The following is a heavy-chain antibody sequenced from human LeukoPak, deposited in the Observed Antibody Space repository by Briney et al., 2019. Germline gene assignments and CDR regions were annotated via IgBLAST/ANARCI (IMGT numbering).Heavy chain of an antibody. V-gene: IGHV1-18*01. J-gene: IGHJ6*02. CDR1: GGTFSSYA. CDR2: ISAYNGNT. D-gene: IGHD2-8*01. Sequence: GSSVKVSCKASGGTFSSYAISWVRQAPGQGLEWMGWISAYNGNTNYAQKLQGRVTMTTDTSTSTAYMELRSLRSDDTAVYYCARDVLQGYYYGMDVWGQGTTVTVSS. CDR3: ARDVLQGYYYGMDV.